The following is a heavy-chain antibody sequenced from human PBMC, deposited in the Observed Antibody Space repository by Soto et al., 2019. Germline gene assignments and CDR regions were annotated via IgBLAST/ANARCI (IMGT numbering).Heavy chain of an antibody. Sequence: ASVKVSCKASGGTFSSYTISWVRQAPGQGLEWMGRIIPIFGTANYAQKLQGRVTITADESTSTAYMELSSLRSEDTAVYYCARVSSPAAIQLWSYYYYYGMDVWGQGTTVTVSS. V-gene: IGHV1-69*13. CDR1: GGTFSSYT. CDR3: ARVSSPAAIQLWSYYYYYGMDV. CDR2: IIPIFGTA. D-gene: IGHD5-18*01. J-gene: IGHJ6*02.